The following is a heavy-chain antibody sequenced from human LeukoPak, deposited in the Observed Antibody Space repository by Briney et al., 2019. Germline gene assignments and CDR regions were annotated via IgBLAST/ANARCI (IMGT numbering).Heavy chain of an antibody. CDR2: ISGSGGST. Sequence: GSLRLSCAASGFTFSSYAMSWVRQAPGKGLEWVSAISGSGGSTYYADSVKGRFTISRDNSKNTLYLQMNSLRAEDTAVYYCAKGALWFGEFRFNWFDPWGQGTLVTVSS. J-gene: IGHJ5*02. CDR1: GFTFSSYA. D-gene: IGHD3-10*01. CDR3: AKGALWFGEFRFNWFDP. V-gene: IGHV3-23*01.